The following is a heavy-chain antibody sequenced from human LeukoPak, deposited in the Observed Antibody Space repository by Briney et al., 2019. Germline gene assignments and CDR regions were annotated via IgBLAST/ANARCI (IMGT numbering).Heavy chain of an antibody. CDR1: GGSISNYY. J-gene: IGHJ4*02. CDR3: ARGYAYGPNYYFDY. V-gene: IGHV4-59*01. Sequence: EASETLSLTCSFSGGSISNYYWSWVRQPPGKGLEWIGYIYYSGSTDYNPSLKSRVTISIDTSKNHFSLRLSSVTAADTASYYCARGYAYGPNYYFDYWGQGTLVTVSS. D-gene: IGHD4/OR15-4a*01. CDR2: IYYSGST.